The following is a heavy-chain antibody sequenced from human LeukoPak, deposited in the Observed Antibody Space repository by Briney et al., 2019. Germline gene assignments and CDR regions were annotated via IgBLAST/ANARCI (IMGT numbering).Heavy chain of an antibody. V-gene: IGHV3-23*01. CDR3: AKIYCSGGSCYIRYFDY. D-gene: IGHD2-15*01. CDR1: GFTFSSYA. J-gene: IGHJ4*02. Sequence: GGSPRLSCAASGFTFSSYAMSWVRQAPGKGLEWVSAISGSGGSTYYADSVKGRFTISRDNSKNTLYLQMNSLRAEDTAVYYCAKIYCSGGSCYIRYFDYWGQGTLVTVSS. CDR2: ISGSGGST.